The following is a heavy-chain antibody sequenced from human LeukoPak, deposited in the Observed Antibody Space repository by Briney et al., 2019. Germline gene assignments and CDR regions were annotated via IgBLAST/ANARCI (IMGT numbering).Heavy chain of an antibody. Sequence: GASVKVSCKASGGTFSSYTISWVRQAPGQGLEWMGRIIPILGIANYAQKFQGRVTITADKSTSTAYMELSSLRSEDTAVYYCARESGPYGSGAFDIWGQGTMVTVSS. CDR1: GGTFSSYT. V-gene: IGHV1-69*04. D-gene: IGHD3-10*01. J-gene: IGHJ3*02. CDR3: ARESGPYGSGAFDI. CDR2: IIPILGIA.